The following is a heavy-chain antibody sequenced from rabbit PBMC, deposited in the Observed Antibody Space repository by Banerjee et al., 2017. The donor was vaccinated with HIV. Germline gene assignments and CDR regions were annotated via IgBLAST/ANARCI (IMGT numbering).Heavy chain of an antibody. Sequence: QSLEESGGGLVQPGESLKLSCKALGFSFSRNAMCWVRQAPGKGLEWIACIVTGGSGTTYYATWAKGRFTISETSSTTVTLQMTSLTAADTATYFCVRDPYASSSGYYFTRLDLWGPGTLVTVS. D-gene: IGHD1-1*01. J-gene: IGHJ3*01. CDR1: GFSFSRNA. CDR3: VRDPYASSSGYYFTRLDL. V-gene: IGHV1S40*01. CDR2: IVTGGSGTT.